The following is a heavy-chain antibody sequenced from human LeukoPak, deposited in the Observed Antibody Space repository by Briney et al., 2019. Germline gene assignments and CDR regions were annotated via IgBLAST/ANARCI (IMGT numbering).Heavy chain of an antibody. CDR1: GFTFSSYE. V-gene: IGHV3-48*03. CDR3: ARAQYGTLVVFEY. CDR2: ISSSGSTI. Sequence: SGGSLRLSCAASGFTFSSYEMNWVRQAPGKGLEWVSYISSSGSTIYYADSVKGRFSISRDNAKNSLYLQINSLRAEDTAVYYCARAQYGTLVVFEYWGQGTLVTVSS. D-gene: IGHD2-2*01. J-gene: IGHJ4*02.